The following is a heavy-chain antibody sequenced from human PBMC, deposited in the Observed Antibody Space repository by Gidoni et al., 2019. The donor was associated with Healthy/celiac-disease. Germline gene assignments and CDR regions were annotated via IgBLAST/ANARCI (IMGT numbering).Heavy chain of an antibody. Sequence: EVQLVESGGGLVKPGGSLRLSCAASGFTFSSYSMNWVRQAPGKGLEWVSSISSSSSYIYYADSVKGRFTISRDNAKNSLYLQMNSLRAEDTAVYYCARNTEVRGVITSWFDPWGQGTLVTVSS. D-gene: IGHD3-10*01. CDR2: ISSSSSYI. V-gene: IGHV3-21*01. J-gene: IGHJ5*02. CDR1: GFTFSSYS. CDR3: ARNTEVRGVITSWFDP.